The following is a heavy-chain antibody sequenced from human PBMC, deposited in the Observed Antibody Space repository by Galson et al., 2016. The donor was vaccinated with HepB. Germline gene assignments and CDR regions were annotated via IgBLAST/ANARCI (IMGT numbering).Heavy chain of an antibody. CDR3: AHSGPTTTPGTLMESDWFDP. D-gene: IGHD6-13*01. Sequence: PALVKPTQTLTLTCSFSGFSLSTSGVGVGWIRQPPGKALEWLALIYWYDDKYYSPSLKSRLTITKDTSKNQVVLTMTNMDPVDTATYYCAHSGPTTTPGTLMESDWFDPWGQGTLVTVSS. CDR2: IYWYDDK. V-gene: IGHV2-5*01. CDR1: GFSLSTSGVG. J-gene: IGHJ5*02.